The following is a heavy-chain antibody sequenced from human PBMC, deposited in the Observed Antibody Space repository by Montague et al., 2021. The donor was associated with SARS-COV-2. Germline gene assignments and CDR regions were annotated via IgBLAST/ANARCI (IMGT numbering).Heavy chain of an antibody. J-gene: IGHJ6*02. V-gene: IGHV3-53*04. Sequence: SLRLSCAASRFTVSSNYMSWVRQAPGKGLEWVSVIYSGGSTYYADSVKGRFTISRHNSKNTLYLQMNSLRAEDTAVYYCARDLTYGSGRSYYYYGMDVWGQGTTVTVSS. CDR3: ARDLTYGSGRSYYYYGMDV. CDR2: IYSGGST. CDR1: RFTVSSNY. D-gene: IGHD3-10*01.